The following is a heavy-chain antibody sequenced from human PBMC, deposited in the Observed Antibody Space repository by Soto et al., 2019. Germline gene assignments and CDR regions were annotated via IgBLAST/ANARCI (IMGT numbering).Heavy chain of an antibody. D-gene: IGHD6-6*01. V-gene: IGHV4-61*01. J-gene: IGHJ4*02. Sequence: QVRLEESGPGLVKPSETLSLICSVSGGSVNNANYFWNWIRHHPENGLEWIGYIYYSGSTDYNPSLKGRVTISVDTSKNQFSLKLRSVTAADTAVYYCARVGGVAARTFDYWGQGTLVTVSS. CDR3: ARVGGVAARTFDY. CDR2: IYYSGST. CDR1: GGSVNNANYF.